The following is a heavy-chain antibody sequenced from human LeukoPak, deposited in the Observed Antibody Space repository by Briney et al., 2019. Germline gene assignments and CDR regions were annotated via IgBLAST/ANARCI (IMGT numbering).Heavy chain of an antibody. CDR1: DFTVSSNY. D-gene: IGHD1-26*01. Sequence: GGSLRLSCAASDFTVSSNYMTWVRQAPGKGLEWVSEIYSDGSTYYAASLKGRFSISRDNSKNTVYLQMNSLRAEDTAVYYCARELRENGAFEIWGQGTMVTVSS. V-gene: IGHV3-53*01. CDR3: ARELRENGAFEI. J-gene: IGHJ3*02. CDR2: IYSDGST.